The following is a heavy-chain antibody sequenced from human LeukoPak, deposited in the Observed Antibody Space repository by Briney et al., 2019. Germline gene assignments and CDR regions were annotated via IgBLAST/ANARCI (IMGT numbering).Heavy chain of an antibody. CDR1: GFTFSSYA. J-gene: IGHJ3*01. Sequence: GGSLRLSCSASGFTFSSYAMTWVRQAPGKGLEWVSAFSATDGSAQYAESVEGRFTISRDNSKNTLFLQMNSLGAEDTAVYYCARAKIAAAGTGAFDVWGQGTLVTVSS. CDR3: ARAKIAAAGTGAFDV. D-gene: IGHD6-13*01. V-gene: IGHV3-23*01. CDR2: FSATDGSA.